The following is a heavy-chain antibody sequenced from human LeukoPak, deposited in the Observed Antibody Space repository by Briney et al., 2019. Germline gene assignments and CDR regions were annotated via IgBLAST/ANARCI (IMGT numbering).Heavy chain of an antibody. Sequence: SQTLSLTCTVSGGSISSGDYYWSWIRQPPGKGLEWIGYIYYSGSTNYNPSLKSRVTMSVDTSKNQFSLKLSSVTAADTAVYYCARDSSSWNYFDYWGQGTLVTVSS. CDR1: GGSISSGDYY. V-gene: IGHV4-30-4*01. D-gene: IGHD6-13*01. CDR3: ARDSSSWNYFDY. J-gene: IGHJ4*02. CDR2: IYYSGST.